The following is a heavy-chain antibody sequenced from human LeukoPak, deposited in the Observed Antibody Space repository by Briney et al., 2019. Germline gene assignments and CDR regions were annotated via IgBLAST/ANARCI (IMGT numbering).Heavy chain of an antibody. Sequence: SGPTLVKPTETLTLTCTVSGFSLSNARMGVTWIRQPPRKSLEWLTHIFSSDETSYSISLKSRLTISKATSKSQVVLTMTNMDPVDTATYYCARIQGYSYDNIDYWGQGTLVTVSS. CDR3: ARIQGYSYDNIDY. CDR2: IFSSDET. CDR1: GFSLSNARMG. J-gene: IGHJ4*02. D-gene: IGHD5-18*01. V-gene: IGHV2-26*01.